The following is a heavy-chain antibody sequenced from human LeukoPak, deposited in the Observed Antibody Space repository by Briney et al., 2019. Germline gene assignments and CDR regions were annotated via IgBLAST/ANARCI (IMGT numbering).Heavy chain of an antibody. D-gene: IGHD6-13*01. Sequence: GGSLRLSCAASGFTFSTYTMNWVRQAPGKGLDWVSYISSSSSTIYYADSVKGRFTISRDNANNSLYLQMNSLRDEDTAVYYCARARRYRSSWYHDYWGQGSLVTVSS. J-gene: IGHJ4*02. CDR2: ISSSSSTI. CDR1: GFTFSTYT. V-gene: IGHV3-48*02. CDR3: ARARRYRSSWYHDY.